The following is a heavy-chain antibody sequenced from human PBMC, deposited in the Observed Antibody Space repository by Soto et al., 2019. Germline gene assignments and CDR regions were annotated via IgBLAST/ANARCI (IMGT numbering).Heavy chain of an antibody. D-gene: IGHD3-22*01. CDR2: IIPIFGTA. V-gene: IGHV1-69*13. CDR1: GGTFSSYT. J-gene: IGHJ6*02. Sequence: SVKVSCKASGGTFSSYTISWVRQAPGQGLEWMGGIIPIFGTANYAQKFQGRVTITADESTSTAYMELSSLRSEDTAVYYCASGYYDSSGIYYYGMDVWGQRTTVTVSS. CDR3: ASGYYDSSGIYYYGMDV.